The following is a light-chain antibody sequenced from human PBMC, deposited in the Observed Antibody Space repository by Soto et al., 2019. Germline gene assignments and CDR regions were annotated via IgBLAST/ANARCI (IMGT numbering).Light chain of an antibody. CDR2: EDN. CDR1: SGNIASNY. J-gene: IGLJ3*02. Sequence: NFMLTQPHSVSESPGKTVTISCTRSSGNIASNYVQWYQQRPGSAPTTVIYEDNLRPSGVPDRFSGSIDRSSNSASLTISGLKTEDEADSFCQSYGSGIQGVFGGGTKLTVL. CDR3: QSYGSGIQGV. V-gene: IGLV6-57*04.